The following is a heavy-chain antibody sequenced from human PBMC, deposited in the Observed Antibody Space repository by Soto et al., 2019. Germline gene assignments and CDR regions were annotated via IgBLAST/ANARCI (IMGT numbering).Heavy chain of an antibody. J-gene: IGHJ6*03. CDR1: GGSISSYY. Sequence: PSETLSLTCTVSGGSISSYYWSWIRQPPGKGLEWIGYIYYSGSTNYNPSLKSRVTISVDTSKNQFSLKLSSVTAADTAVYYCARQTYYYYYYMDVWGKGTTVTVS. CDR2: IYYSGST. CDR3: ARQTYYYYYYMDV. V-gene: IGHV4-59*01.